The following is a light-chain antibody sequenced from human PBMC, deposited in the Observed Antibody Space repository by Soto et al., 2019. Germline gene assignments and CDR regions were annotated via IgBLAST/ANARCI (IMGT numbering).Light chain of an antibody. V-gene: IGLV2-14*03. Sequence: QSALTQPASVSGSPGQSITLSCTGTSSDVGDSNYASWYQHHPGKAPKVIIYTVSNRPSGVSNRFSGSKSCNTATLAISGLQAEDEADYYGTSYTSSSTPLYVFGTGTNLTVL. CDR3: TSYTSSSTPLYV. CDR2: TVS. CDR1: SSDVGDSNY. J-gene: IGLJ1*01.